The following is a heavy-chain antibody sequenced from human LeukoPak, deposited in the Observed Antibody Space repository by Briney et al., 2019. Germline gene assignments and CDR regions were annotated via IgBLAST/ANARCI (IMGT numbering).Heavy chain of an antibody. CDR1: GDTVSSNNVA. V-gene: IGHV6-1*01. Sequence: SQTLSLTCAISGDTVSSNNVAWNWLRQSPSRGLEWLGRTYYRSKWYNDYAVSVTSRITFNSDTSKNQFSLQLNSVTPEDTAVYYCARGRSWPLDCWGQGTLVTVSS. CDR2: TYYRSKWYN. D-gene: IGHD6-13*01. J-gene: IGHJ4*02. CDR3: ARGRSWPLDC.